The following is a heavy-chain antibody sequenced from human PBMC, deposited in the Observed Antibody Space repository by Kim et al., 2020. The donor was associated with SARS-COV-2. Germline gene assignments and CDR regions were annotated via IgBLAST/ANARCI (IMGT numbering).Heavy chain of an antibody. J-gene: IGHJ4*02. CDR1: GYTFTSFY. Sequence: ASVKVSCKASGYTFTSFYMHWVRQAPGQGPEWMGIINTSRGTTTYAQNFQGRVTMTRDTSTSTVYMELSSLRSEDTALYYCAADYNSGWSIGYWGQRTL. CDR3: AADYNSGWSIGY. D-gene: IGHD6-19*01. V-gene: IGHV1-46*01. CDR2: INTSRGTT.